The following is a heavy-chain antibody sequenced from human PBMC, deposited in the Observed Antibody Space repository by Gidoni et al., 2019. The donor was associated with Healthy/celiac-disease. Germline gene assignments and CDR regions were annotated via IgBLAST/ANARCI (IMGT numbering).Heavy chain of an antibody. CDR2: IYTSGST. J-gene: IGHJ4*02. Sequence: QVQLQESGPGLVKPSQTLSLTCTVPGGSISSGSYYWSWIRQPAGKGLEWIGRIYTSGSTNYNPSLKSRVTISVDTSKNQFPLKLSSVTAADTAVYYCAASLHFGWEPNYHQSEIDYWGQGTLVTVSS. V-gene: IGHV4-61*02. CDR1: GGSISSGSYY. CDR3: AASLHFGWEPNYHQSEIDY. D-gene: IGHD1-26*01.